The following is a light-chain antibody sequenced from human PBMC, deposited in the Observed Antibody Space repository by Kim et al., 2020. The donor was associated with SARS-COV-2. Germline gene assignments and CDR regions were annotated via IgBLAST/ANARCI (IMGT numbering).Light chain of an antibody. J-gene: IGLJ2*01. Sequence: VKCTGTLRSGQRSKASAWHQQKSKKGHRYLMKLNRDGSHSKGDGIHDRFAGSSSGAERYLTISGLQSEDEADYYCQTWAIGIQVFGGGTQLTVL. CDR2: LNRDGSH. CDR3: QTWAIGIQV. V-gene: IGLV4-69*01. CDR1: SGQRSKA.